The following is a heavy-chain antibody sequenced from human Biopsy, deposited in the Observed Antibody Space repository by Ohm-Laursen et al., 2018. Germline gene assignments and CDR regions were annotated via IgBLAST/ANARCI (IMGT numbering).Heavy chain of an antibody. J-gene: IGHJ6*02. V-gene: IGHV3-30*18. Sequence: SLRLSCTAPGFSVSSYDMNWVRQAPGKGLEWVALISHGGNDEYYADSVEGRFTISRDNSKNTVLLQMSSLRVEDTAVYFCAKDKGTFNFYYYGMDVWGQGTTVTVSS. CDR1: GFSVSSYD. CDR3: AKDKGTFNFYYYGMDV. CDR2: ISHGGNDE. D-gene: IGHD2/OR15-2a*01.